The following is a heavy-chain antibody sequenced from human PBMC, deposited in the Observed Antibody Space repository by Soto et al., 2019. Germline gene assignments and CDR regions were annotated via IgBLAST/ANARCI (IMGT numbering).Heavy chain of an antibody. CDR3: ARDKGSSTVVSGISQEGYFDS. Sequence: GGSLRLSCAASGFTFSIFGMHLVRQAPGKGLEWAAIIWYDGSNAYYADSVRGRFTISRDNSKNTVYLQMNSLRAEDTAVYYCARDKGSSTVVSGISQEGYFDSWGQGTLVTVS. CDR2: IWYDGSNA. V-gene: IGHV3-33*01. CDR1: GFTFSIFG. D-gene: IGHD6-19*01. J-gene: IGHJ4*02.